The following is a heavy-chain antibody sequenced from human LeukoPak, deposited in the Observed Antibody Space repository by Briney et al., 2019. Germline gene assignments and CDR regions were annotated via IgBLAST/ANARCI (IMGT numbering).Heavy chain of an antibody. J-gene: IGHJ3*02. CDR2: MYHSGST. Sequence: SETLSLTCAVSGYSISSGYYWGWIRQPPGKGLEWIASMYHSGSTYYNPSLESRVTISVDTSKNQFSLKLSSVTAADTAVYYCAKNCSSTSCYWNDAFDIWGQGTMVTVSS. D-gene: IGHD2-2*01. CDR1: GYSISSGYY. CDR3: AKNCSSTSCYWNDAFDI. V-gene: IGHV4-38-2*01.